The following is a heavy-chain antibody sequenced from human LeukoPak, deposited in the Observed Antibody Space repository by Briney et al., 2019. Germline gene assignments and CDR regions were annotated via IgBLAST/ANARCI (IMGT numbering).Heavy chain of an antibody. V-gene: IGHV3-33*08. CDR2: IWYDGSNK. D-gene: IGHD3-22*01. J-gene: IGHJ4*02. CDR1: GFTFSSFA. Sequence: GGSLRLSCAASGFTFSSFAMTWVRQAPGKGLEWVAVIWYDGSNKYYADSVKGRFTISRDNSKNTLYLQMNSLRAEDTAVYYCARASNTYYYDSSGYYIYWGQGTLVTVSS. CDR3: ARASNTYYYDSSGYYIY.